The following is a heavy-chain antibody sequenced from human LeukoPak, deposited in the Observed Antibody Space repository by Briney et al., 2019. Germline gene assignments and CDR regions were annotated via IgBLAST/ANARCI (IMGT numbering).Heavy chain of an antibody. J-gene: IGHJ6*03. CDR3: ARLVAGSMYYYYYMDV. V-gene: IGHV4-59*12. D-gene: IGHD6-19*01. Sequence: SETLSLTCAVYGGSFSGYYWSWIRQPPGKGLEWIGYIYYSGSTNYNPSLKSRVTISVDTSKNQFSLKLSSVTAADTAVYYCARLVAGSMYYYYYMDVWGKGTTVTISS. CDR2: IYYSGST. CDR1: GGSFSGYY.